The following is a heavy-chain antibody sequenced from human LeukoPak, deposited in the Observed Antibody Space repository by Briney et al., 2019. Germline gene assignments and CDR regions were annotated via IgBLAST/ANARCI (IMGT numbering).Heavy chain of an antibody. CDR2: IKKVGRKN. J-gene: IGHJ4*02. Sequence: GGSRSLSCAASGFTLSSFGMSWVRQAQGKGLEWVVKIKKVGRKNYYVDSVKGQFTISRDNDKNSLYLQINSLRAEDTAVYYCARDGGATVTTVDYWGQGTLVTVSS. CDR1: GFTLSSFG. V-gene: IGHV3-7*01. CDR3: ARDGGATVTTVDY. D-gene: IGHD4-17*01.